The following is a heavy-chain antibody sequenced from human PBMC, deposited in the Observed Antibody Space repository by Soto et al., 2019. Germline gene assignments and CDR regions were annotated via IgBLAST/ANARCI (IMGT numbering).Heavy chain of an antibody. D-gene: IGHD5-18*01. V-gene: IGHV1-69*01. CDR2: IIPIFGTA. CDR3: ASRGYSYGRERYYYYGMDV. Sequence: QVQLVQSGAEVKKPGSSVKVSCKASGGTFSSYAISWVRQAPGQGLEWMGGIIPIFGTANYAQKFQGRVTITADESTSTAYMELSSLRSEDTAVYYCASRGYSYGRERYYYYGMDVWGQGTMVTVSS. CDR1: GGTFSSYA. J-gene: IGHJ6*02.